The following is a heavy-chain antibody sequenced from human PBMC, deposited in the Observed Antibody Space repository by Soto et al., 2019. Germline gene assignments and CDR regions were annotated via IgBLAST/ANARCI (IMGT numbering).Heavy chain of an antibody. J-gene: IGHJ6*03. V-gene: IGHV3-48*01. CDR1: GISFSTYA. CDR3: AVDYYYMDV. CDR2: TSSGSSTI. Sequence: GGSLRLSCAASGISFSTYAMNWVRQAPGKGLEWVSYTSSGSSTIYYAESVKGRFTISRDNAKKSLFLQMNSLRAEDTAVYYCAVDYYYMDVWGKGTTVTVSS.